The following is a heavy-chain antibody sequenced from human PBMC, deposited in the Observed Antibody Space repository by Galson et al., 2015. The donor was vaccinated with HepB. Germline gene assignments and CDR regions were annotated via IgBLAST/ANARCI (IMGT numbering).Heavy chain of an antibody. V-gene: IGHV5-51*01. CDR1: GYSFRNYW. D-gene: IGHD2-2*01. CDR2: IYPGDSET. J-gene: IGHJ6*02. Sequence: KVSCKASGYSFRNYWIGWVRQMPGKSLQCMGIIYPGDSETRYSPSFQGQVTISADKSINTAYLQWRSLKASDTAMYYCARLGHEGYHYYGMDVWGQGTTVTVSS. CDR3: ARLGHEGYHYYGMDV.